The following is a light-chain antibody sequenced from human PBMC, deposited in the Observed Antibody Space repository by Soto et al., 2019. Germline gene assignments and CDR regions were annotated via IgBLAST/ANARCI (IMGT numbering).Light chain of an antibody. CDR1: QSVTSNY. Sequence: EVVLTQSPATLSVSPGERDTLSCRASQSVTSNYLAWYQQKPGQAPRLLIYGVSNRATCVPGRFSGSGSGTAFTLTISRMGHEDFAVYYCQQYTDWTLTFGQGTKVEVE. CDR2: GVS. CDR3: QQYTDWTLT. J-gene: IGKJ1*01. V-gene: IGKV3-20*01.